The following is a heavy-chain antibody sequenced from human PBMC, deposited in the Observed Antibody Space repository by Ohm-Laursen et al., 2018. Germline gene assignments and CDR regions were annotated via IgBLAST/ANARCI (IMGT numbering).Heavy chain of an antibody. CDR3: ARVGPYYYVSGSYFYSCPLAGYFDY. V-gene: IGHV3-69-1*01. D-gene: IGHD3-10*01. CDR2: ISSSSTI. CDR1: GFTFSDYY. Sequence: SLRLSCAASGFTFSDYYMNWFRQAPGKGLEWVSSISSSSTIYYADSVKGRFTISRDNAKNSLYLQMNSLRAEDTAVYYCARVGPYYYVSGSYFYSCPLAGYFDYWGQGTLVTVSS. J-gene: IGHJ4*02.